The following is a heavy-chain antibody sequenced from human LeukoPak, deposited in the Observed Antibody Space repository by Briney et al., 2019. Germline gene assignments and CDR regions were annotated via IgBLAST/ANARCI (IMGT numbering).Heavy chain of an antibody. J-gene: IGHJ4*02. CDR1: GGTFSSYA. D-gene: IGHD5-24*01. CDR3: ATRRDGSNLFDY. CDR2: IIPIFGTA. Sequence: SVKVSCKASGGTFSSYAISWLRQAPGQGLEWMGGIIPIFGTANYAQKFQGRVTITTDESTSTAYMELSSLRSEDTAVYYCATRRDGSNLFDYWGQGTLVTVSS. V-gene: IGHV1-69*05.